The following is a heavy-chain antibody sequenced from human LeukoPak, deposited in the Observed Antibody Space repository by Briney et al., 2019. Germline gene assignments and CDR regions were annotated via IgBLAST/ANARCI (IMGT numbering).Heavy chain of an antibody. J-gene: IGHJ4*02. CDR3: ARALAVADPLEY. CDR1: GYTITGYY. D-gene: IGHD6-19*01. CDR2: INPNSGGT. Sequence: ASVKVSCKASGYTITGYYMHWVRQAPGQGLEWMGWINPNSGGTNYAQKFQGWVTMTRDTSISTAYMELSRLRSDDTAVYYCARALAVADPLEYWGQGTLVTVSS. V-gene: IGHV1-2*04.